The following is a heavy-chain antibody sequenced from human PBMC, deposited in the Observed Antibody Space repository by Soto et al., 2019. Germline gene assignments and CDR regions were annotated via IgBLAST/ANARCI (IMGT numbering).Heavy chain of an antibody. CDR3: ARDQDGYNRVGAPDY. D-gene: IGHD5-12*01. Sequence: QVQLVESGGGVVQPGRSLRLSCAASGFTFSSYAMHWVRQAPGKGLEWVAVISYDGSNKYYADSVKGRFTISRDNSKNTLYLQMNSLRAEDTAVYYCARDQDGYNRVGAPDYWGQGTLVTVSS. V-gene: IGHV3-30-3*01. J-gene: IGHJ4*02. CDR2: ISYDGSNK. CDR1: GFTFSSYA.